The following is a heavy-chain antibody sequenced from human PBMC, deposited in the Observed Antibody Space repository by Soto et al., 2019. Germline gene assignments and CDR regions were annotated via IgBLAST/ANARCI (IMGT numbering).Heavy chain of an antibody. CDR2: INHSGST. D-gene: IGHD3-10*01. V-gene: IGHV4-34*01. J-gene: IGHJ6*02. Sequence: SETLSLTCAVYGGSFSGYYWSWIRQPPGKGLEWIGEINHSGSTNYNPSLKSRVTISVDTSKNQFSLKLSSVTAADTAVYYCARGITMVRGAPYYYYGMDVWGQGTTVTVS. CDR1: GGSFSGYY. CDR3: ARGITMVRGAPYYYYGMDV.